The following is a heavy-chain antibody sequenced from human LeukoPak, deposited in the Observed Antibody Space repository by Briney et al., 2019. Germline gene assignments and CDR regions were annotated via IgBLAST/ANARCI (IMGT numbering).Heavy chain of an antibody. CDR3: VTDIRSGWRNY. CDR2: FDPEDGEA. J-gene: IGHJ4*02. D-gene: IGHD6-19*01. Sequence: ASVKVSCKVSGYSLTEVSTHWVRQAPGKGLEWMGGFDPEDGEAIYAQKVQGRLTMTEDTSIDKAFMELRSLKPEYTAVYYCVTDIRSGWRNYWGQGTLITVSS. V-gene: IGHV1-24*01. CDR1: GYSLTEVS.